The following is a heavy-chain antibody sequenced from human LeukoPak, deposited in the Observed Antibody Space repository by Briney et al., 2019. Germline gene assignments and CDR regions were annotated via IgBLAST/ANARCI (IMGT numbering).Heavy chain of an antibody. Sequence: PGGSLRLSCAASGFTFSSYGMHWVRQAPGKGLEWVAVISYDGSNKYYADSVKGRFTISRDNAKNSLYLQMNSLRAEDTAVYYCARDEPATFDYWGQGTLVTVSS. CDR1: GFTFSSYG. CDR3: ARDEPATFDY. CDR2: ISYDGSNK. D-gene: IGHD1-14*01. J-gene: IGHJ4*02. V-gene: IGHV3-30*03.